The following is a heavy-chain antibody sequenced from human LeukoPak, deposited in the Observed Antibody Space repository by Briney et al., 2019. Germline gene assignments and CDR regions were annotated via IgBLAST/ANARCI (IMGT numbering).Heavy chain of an antibody. J-gene: IGHJ1*01. CDR1: RFTFGDYA. CDR2: IRSKAYGGTT. D-gene: IGHD2-21*02. V-gene: IGHV3-49*04. Sequence: GGSLRLSCTASRFTFGDYAMSWVRQAPGKGLEWVGFIRSKAYGGTTEYAASVKGRFTISRDDSKSIAYLQMNSLKTEDTAVYYCTRDLPAYCGGDCYGYFQHWGQGTLVTVSS. CDR3: TRDLPAYCGGDCYGYFQH.